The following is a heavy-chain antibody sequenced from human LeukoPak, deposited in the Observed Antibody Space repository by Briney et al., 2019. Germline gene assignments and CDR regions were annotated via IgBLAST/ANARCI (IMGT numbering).Heavy chain of an antibody. J-gene: IGHJ4*02. CDR1: GFTFTSYS. V-gene: IGHV3-23*01. CDR3: AKVGKWDVTPFDY. Sequence: GGSLRLSCAASGFTFTSYSMNWVRQAPGKGLELVSTISGGGGSTYYADSVKGRFTISRDNSKNTLYVQVNSLRAEDTAVYYCAKVGKWDVTPFDYWGQGTLVTVSS. D-gene: IGHD1-26*01. CDR2: ISGGGGST.